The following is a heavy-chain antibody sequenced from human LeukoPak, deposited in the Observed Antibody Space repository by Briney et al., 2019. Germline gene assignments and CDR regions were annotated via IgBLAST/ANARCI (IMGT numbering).Heavy chain of an antibody. V-gene: IGHV4-39*07. J-gene: IGHJ4*02. CDR2: MHYSGST. Sequence: PSETLSLTCSVSGGSITKNGYYWGWIRQSPETGLEWIGSMHYSGSTYYNPSLNSRVTISVDTSKNQFSLKLTSVTAADTAVYYCCGSGCFAGPFGYWGQGALVTVSS. D-gene: IGHD6-19*01. CDR3: CGSGCFAGPFGY. CDR1: GGSITKNGYY.